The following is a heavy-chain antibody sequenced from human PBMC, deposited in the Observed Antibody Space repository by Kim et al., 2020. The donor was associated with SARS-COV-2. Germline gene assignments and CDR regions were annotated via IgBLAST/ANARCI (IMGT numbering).Heavy chain of an antibody. J-gene: IGHJ4*02. CDR2: INPNSGGT. CDR3: ARDGGGVVVVPADPQPIDFDY. D-gene: IGHD2-2*01. V-gene: IGHV1-2*06. Sequence: ASVKVSCKASGYTFTGYYMHWVRQAPGQGLEWMGRINPNSGGTNYAQKFQGRVTMTRDTSISTAYMELSRLRSDDTAVYYCARDGGGVVVVPADPQPIDFDYWGQGTLVTVSS. CDR1: GYTFTGYY.